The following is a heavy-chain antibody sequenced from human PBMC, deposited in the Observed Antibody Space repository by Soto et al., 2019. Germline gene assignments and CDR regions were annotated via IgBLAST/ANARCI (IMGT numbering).Heavy chain of an antibody. Sequence: GGSLRLSCAASGFTFSSYWMSWVRQAPGKGLEWVANIKQDGSEKYYVDSVKGRFTISRDKAKNSLYLQMNSLRAEDTAVYYCARLNYYGSGSYYYYGLDVWGQGTTVTVSS. CDR2: IKQDGSEK. V-gene: IGHV3-7*05. D-gene: IGHD3-10*01. CDR3: ARLNYYGSGSYYYYGLDV. CDR1: GFTFSSYW. J-gene: IGHJ6*02.